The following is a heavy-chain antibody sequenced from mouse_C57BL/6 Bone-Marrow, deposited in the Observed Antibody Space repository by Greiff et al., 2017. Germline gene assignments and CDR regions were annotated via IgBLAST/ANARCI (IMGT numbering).Heavy chain of an antibody. D-gene: IGHD1-1*01. CDR3: AREEVITTVPFAY. Sequence: QVQLQQSGAELARPGASVKLSCKASGYTFTSYGISWVKQRTGQGLEWIGEIYPRSGTTYYNEKFKGKATLTADKSSSTAYMELRSLTSEDSAVYFCAREEVITTVPFAYWGQGTLVTVSA. CDR2: IYPRSGTT. J-gene: IGHJ3*01. V-gene: IGHV1-81*01. CDR1: GYTFTSYG.